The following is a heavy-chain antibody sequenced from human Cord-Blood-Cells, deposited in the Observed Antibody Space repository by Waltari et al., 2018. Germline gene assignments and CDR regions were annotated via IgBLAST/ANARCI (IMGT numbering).Heavy chain of an antibody. CDR3: ARDPPSYYYDSSGYDY. Sequence: QVQLVQSGAEVKKPGASVKVSCKASGYTFTGYYMHWVRQAPGQGLEWMGWINPNSGGTNYAQKFQGRVTMTRDTSISTAYMELSRLRSDDTAVYYCARDPPSYYYDSSGYDYWGQGTLVTVSS. CDR2: INPNSGGT. J-gene: IGHJ4*02. CDR1: GYTFTGYY. V-gene: IGHV1-2*02. D-gene: IGHD3-22*01.